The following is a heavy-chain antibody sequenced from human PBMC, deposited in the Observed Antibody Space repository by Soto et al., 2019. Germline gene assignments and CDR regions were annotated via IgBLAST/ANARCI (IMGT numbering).Heavy chain of an antibody. V-gene: IGHV3-11*06. CDR3: ARDPQHSSSVPGYYGLDV. CDR2: ISSSSSYT. Sequence: GGSLRLSCAASGFTFSDYYMSWIRQAPGKGLEWVSYISSSSSYTNYADSVKGRFTISRDNAKNSLYLQMDSLRAEDTAVYYFARDPQHSSSVPGYYGLDVWGQGTTVTVSS. CDR1: GFTFSDYY. D-gene: IGHD6-6*01. J-gene: IGHJ6*02.